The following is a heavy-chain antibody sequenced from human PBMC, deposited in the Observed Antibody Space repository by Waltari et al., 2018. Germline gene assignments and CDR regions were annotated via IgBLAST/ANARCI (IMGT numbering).Heavy chain of an antibody. CDR2: IYYSGST. CDR3: ARGIEDYYGDYGGVDY. D-gene: IGHD4-17*01. J-gene: IGHJ4*02. V-gene: IGHV4-59*01. Sequence: QVQLQESGPGLVKPSETLSLTCTVSGGSISSYYWSWIRQPPGKGLEWIGYIYYSGSTNYNPSLKSRVTISVDTSKNQFSLKLSSVTAADTAVYYCARGIEDYYGDYGGVDYWGQGTLVTVSS. CDR1: GGSISSYY.